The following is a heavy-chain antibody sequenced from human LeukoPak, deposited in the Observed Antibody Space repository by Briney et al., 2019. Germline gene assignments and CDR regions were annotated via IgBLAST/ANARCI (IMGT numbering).Heavy chain of an antibody. V-gene: IGHV4-59*01. D-gene: IGHD2-15*01. CDR1: GGSISGYF. CDR2: IYYMGST. Sequence: SETLSLTCSVSGGSISGYFWTWIRQTPGRGLEWIGYIYYMGSTNYNPSLKSRVTMSIDTSKNQFSLKLTSVTAADTAVYYCARNYCTVGSCYVNDYWGQGTLVTVSS. CDR3: ARNYCTVGSCYVNDY. J-gene: IGHJ4*02.